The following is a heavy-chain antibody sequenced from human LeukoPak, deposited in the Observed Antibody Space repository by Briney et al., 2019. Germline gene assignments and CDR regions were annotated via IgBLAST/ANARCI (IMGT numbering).Heavy chain of an antibody. CDR2: IPYDGSNK. D-gene: IGHD3-16*01. Sequence: GGSLRLSCAASGFSFSDYGMHWVRQGPGKGLEWVTLIPYDGSNKYYADSVKGRFTISRDKSKSTLYLQMNSLRPEDTAVYYCAKVRASNNYIWGELDCWGQGTLVTVSS. CDR1: GFSFSDYG. V-gene: IGHV3-30*02. CDR3: AKVRASNNYIWGELDC. J-gene: IGHJ4*02.